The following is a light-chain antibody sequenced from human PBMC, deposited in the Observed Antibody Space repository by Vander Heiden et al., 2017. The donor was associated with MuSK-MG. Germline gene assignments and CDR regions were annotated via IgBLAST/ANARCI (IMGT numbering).Light chain of an antibody. CDR3: QQYFGTPRT. CDR2: GAS. J-gene: IGKJ2*01. Sequence: DIVITQSPASLAVSVGERATINCNSMQPLFATSHHPNYLAWYQQRPGQPPTLLIYGASTRESGVPDRFSGSGSGTDFTLTITSLQDEDVAVYYCQQYFGTPRTFGPGTKLEI. CDR1: QPLFATSHHPNY. V-gene: IGKV4-1*01.